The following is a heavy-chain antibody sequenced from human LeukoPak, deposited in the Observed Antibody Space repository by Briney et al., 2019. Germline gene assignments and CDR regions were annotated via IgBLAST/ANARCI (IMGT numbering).Heavy chain of an antibody. J-gene: IGHJ5*02. CDR3: ATSLGRLAES. V-gene: IGHV3-74*01. D-gene: IGHD6-19*01. Sequence: PGGSLRLSCAASGFTFSSNWMHWVRQTPGKGLVWVSRINSGGTGTTYAASVEGRFTISRDNAKNTLFLQMNSLRGEDTAVYYCATSLGRLAESWGQGTLVTVSS. CDR2: INSGGTGT. CDR1: GFTFSSNW.